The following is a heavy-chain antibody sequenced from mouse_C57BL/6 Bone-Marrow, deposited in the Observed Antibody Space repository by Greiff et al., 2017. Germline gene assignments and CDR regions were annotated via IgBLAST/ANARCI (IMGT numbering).Heavy chain of an antibody. CDR3: ARDAGDYDLYWYFDV. CDR2: SRNKANDYTT. V-gene: IGHV7-1*01. J-gene: IGHJ1*03. Sequence: EVKLMESGGGLVQSGRSLRLSCATSGFTFSNFYMEWVRQAPGKGLEWIAASRNKANDYTTEYSASVKGRFIVSRDTSQSILYLQMNALRAEDTAIYYCARDAGDYDLYWYFDVWGTGTTVTVSS. CDR1: GFTFSNFY. D-gene: IGHD2-4*01.